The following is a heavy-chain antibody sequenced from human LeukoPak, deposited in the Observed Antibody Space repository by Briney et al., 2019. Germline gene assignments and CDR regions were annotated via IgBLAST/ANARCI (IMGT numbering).Heavy chain of an antibody. J-gene: IGHJ1*01. CDR1: GGSFSGYY. D-gene: IGHD6-19*01. CDR2: INHSGST. V-gene: IGHV4-34*01. Sequence: SETLSLTCAVYGGSFSGYYWSWIRQPPGKGLEWIGEINHSGSTNYNPSLKSRVTISVDTSKNQFSLKLSSGTAADTAVYYCARGHSGWFAEYFQHWGQGTLVTVSS. CDR3: ARGHSGWFAEYFQH.